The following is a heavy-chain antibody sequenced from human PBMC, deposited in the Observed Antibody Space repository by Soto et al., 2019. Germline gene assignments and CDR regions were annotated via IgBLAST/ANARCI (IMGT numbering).Heavy chain of an antibody. CDR2: IYPGDSDS. V-gene: IGHV5-51*01. J-gene: IGHJ5*02. D-gene: IGHD4-17*01. CDR1: GYNFATYW. CDR3: ARHGFYGDYASNYFDP. Sequence: PVESLTIYREGLGYNFATYWIAWVLQMPGKGLEYMGIIYPGDSDSRYSPSFQGQVTFSADKSISTAYMQWSSLKASDTAMYYCARHGFYGDYASNYFDPWGQGTMVTVSS.